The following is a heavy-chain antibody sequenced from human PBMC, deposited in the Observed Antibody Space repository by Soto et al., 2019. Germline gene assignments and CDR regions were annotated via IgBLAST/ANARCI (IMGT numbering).Heavy chain of an antibody. CDR1: GFILSDCA. Sequence: EVQLVESGGGLVQPGGSLRLSCATSGFILSDCAMNWVRQAPGKGLEWVSYISSSSSVIDSADSVKGRFTVSRDNARYSLYLQMNSLRAEATAVYDCARDLSWGSNWYYYMDVWGKGTTVTVSS. J-gene: IGHJ6*03. D-gene: IGHD7-27*01. CDR3: ARDLSWGSNWYYYMDV. CDR2: ISSSSSVI. V-gene: IGHV3-48*01.